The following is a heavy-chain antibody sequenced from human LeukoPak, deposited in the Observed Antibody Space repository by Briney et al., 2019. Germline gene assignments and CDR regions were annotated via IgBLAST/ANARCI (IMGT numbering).Heavy chain of an antibody. V-gene: IGHV3-23*01. CDR3: AKESSGGWYFDY. J-gene: IGHJ4*02. Sequence: GGSLRLSGEASGLTFSSMVMFWFRKAPGKGLKGFSSIPASGGSTYYADSVKGRFTISRDNSKNSLYLQMNSLRAEDTAVYYCAKESSGGWYFDYWGQGTLVTVSS. CDR1: GLTFSSMV. D-gene: IGHD6-19*01. CDR2: IPASGGST.